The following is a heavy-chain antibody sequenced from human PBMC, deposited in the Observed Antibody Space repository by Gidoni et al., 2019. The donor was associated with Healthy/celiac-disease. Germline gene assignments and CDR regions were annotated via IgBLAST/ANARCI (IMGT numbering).Heavy chain of an antibody. J-gene: IGHJ6*02. Sequence: QVQLVESGGGVVQPGRSLRLSCAASGFTFSSYGMHWVRQAPGKGLEWVAVIWYDGSNKYYADSVKGRFTISRDNSKNTLYLQMNSLRAEDTAVYYCARKVGQYGMDVWGQGTTVTVSS. CDR2: IWYDGSNK. CDR1: GFTFSSYG. CDR3: ARKVGQYGMDV. V-gene: IGHV3-33*01.